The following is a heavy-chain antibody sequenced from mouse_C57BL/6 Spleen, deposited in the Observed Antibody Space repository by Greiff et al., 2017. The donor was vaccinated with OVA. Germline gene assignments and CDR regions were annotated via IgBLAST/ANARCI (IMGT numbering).Heavy chain of an antibody. CDR2: INPNNGGT. J-gene: IGHJ2*01. CDR1: GYTFTDYY. D-gene: IGHD1-1*01. Sequence: EVQLQQSGPELVKPGASVKISCKASGYTFTDYYMNWVKQSHGKSLEWIGDINPNNGGTSYNQKFKGKATLTVDKSSSTAYMELRSLTSEDSAVYYCARPYYYGSSRYYFDYWGQGTTLTVSS. CDR3: ARPYYYGSSRYYFDY. V-gene: IGHV1-26*01.